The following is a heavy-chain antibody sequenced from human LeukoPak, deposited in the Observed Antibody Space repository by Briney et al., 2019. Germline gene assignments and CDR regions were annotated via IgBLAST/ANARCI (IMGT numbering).Heavy chain of an antibody. J-gene: IGHJ4*02. CDR2: ISRSSSTI. Sequence: PGGSLRLSCAASGFTFSSYSMNWVRQAPGKGLEWVSYISRSSSTIYYADSVKGRFTISRDNAKNSLYLQMNSLRAEDTAVYYCAREGGGYCSSTSCYGWYWGQGTLVTVSS. D-gene: IGHD2-2*01. V-gene: IGHV3-48*01. CDR3: AREGGGYCSSTSCYGWY. CDR1: GFTFSSYS.